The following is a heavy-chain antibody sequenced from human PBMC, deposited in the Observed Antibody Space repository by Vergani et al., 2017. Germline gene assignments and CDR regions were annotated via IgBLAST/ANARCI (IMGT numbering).Heavy chain of an antibody. Sequence: QVQLVESGGGVVQPGGSLRLSCAASGFTFSNYDMHCVRQDPGRGMEWVAFIKYNEKRKEYEDSVKSRFTISRDISKNTLYLKMTSLRVEDTAVYYCVRDGPELFLHWGQGTLVTVSS. V-gene: IGHV3-30*02. D-gene: IGHD1-7*01. J-gene: IGHJ4*02. CDR3: VRDGPELFLH. CDR2: IKYNEKRK. CDR1: GFTFSNYD.